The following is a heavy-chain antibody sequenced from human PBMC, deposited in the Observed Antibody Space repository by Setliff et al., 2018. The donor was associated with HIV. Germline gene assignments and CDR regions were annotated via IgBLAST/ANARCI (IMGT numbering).Heavy chain of an antibody. CDR1: GFTFNNYA. Sequence: PGGSLRLSCAASGFTFNNYAMSWVRQAPRKGLEWVSAISGNGYTTRSTDSVKGRFTISRDNSKTTLYLQMNSLRVEDTAVYYCAKRGGATHPDAFDMWGQGTLVTVSS. J-gene: IGHJ3*02. D-gene: IGHD3-16*01. CDR2: ISGNGYTT. CDR3: AKRGGATHPDAFDM. V-gene: IGHV3-23*01.